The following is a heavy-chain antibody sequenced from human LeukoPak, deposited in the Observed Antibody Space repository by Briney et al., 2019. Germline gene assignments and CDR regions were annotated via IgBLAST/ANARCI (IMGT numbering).Heavy chain of an antibody. D-gene: IGHD6-13*01. CDR1: GGSVSSGSYY. CDR3: ARETYSSWYSPFDY. J-gene: IGHJ4*02. CDR2: IYYSGST. V-gene: IGHV4-61*01. Sequence: SETLSLTCTVSGGSVSSGSYYWSWIRQPPGKGLEWIGYIYYSGSTNYNPSLKSRVTISVDASKNQFSLKLSSVTAADTAVYYCARETYSSWYSPFDYWGQGTLVTVSS.